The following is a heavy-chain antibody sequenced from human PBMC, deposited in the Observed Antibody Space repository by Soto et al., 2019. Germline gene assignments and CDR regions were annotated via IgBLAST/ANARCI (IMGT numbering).Heavy chain of an antibody. V-gene: IGHV3-15*01. CDR2: IKSKTDGGTT. Sequence: GGSLRLSCAASGFTFSNAWMSWVRQAPGKGLEWVGRIKSKTDGGTTDYAAPVKGRFTISRDDSKNTLYLQMNSLKTEDTAVYYCTTGPHYYGSGSYSPYYYYMDVWGKGTTVTVSS. J-gene: IGHJ6*03. CDR3: TTGPHYYGSGSYSPYYYYMDV. CDR1: GFTFSNAW. D-gene: IGHD3-10*01.